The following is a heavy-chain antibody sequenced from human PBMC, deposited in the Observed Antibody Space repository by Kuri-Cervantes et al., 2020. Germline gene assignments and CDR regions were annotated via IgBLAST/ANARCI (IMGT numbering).Heavy chain of an antibody. CDR1: GYTFTSYD. V-gene: IGHV1-8*01. J-gene: IGHJ5*02. CDR3: ARGRGGLWELRDNHLKNNWFDP. CDR2: MNPNSGNT. Sequence: ASVKVSCKASGYTFTSYDISWVRQATGQGLEWLGWMNPNSGNTGYAQKFQGRVTMTRNTSISTAYMELSSLRSEDTAVYYCARGRGGLWELRDNHLKNNWFDPWGQGTLVTVSS. D-gene: IGHD1-26*01.